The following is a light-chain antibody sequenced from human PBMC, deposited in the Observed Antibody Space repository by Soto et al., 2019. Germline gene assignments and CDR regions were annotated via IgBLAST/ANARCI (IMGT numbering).Light chain of an antibody. J-gene: IGLJ2*01. V-gene: IGLV2-8*01. CDR1: SSDVGGYNY. CDR3: NSYAGSDNFVV. CDR2: EVT. Sequence: LTQPPSASGSPGQSVTISCAGTSSDVGGYNYVSWYQQHPGKAPKLIVYEVTKRPSGVPDRFSGSKSGNTASLTVSGLQAEDEADYYCNSYAGSDNFVVFGGGTKVTVL.